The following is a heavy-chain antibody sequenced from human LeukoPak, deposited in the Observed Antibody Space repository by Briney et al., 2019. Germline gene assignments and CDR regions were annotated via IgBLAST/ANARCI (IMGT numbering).Heavy chain of an antibody. Sequence: GGSLRLSCEASGFTFSSDWMHWVRQAPGKGLVSVSRMNSDGSSTTYAASVKGRFIISRDNAKNTLYLQMNSLRDEDTAVYYCARVWGDYMDVWGKGTTVTVSS. D-gene: IGHD1-26*01. V-gene: IGHV3-74*01. CDR2: MNSDGSST. CDR3: ARVWGDYMDV. J-gene: IGHJ6*03. CDR1: GFTFSSDW.